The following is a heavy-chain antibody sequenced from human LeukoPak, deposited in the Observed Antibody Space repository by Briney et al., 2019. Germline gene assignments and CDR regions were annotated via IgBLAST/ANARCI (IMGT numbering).Heavy chain of an antibody. D-gene: IGHD2-2*01. CDR3: AALHCSSTSYYLDY. Sequence: ASVKVSCKASGYTFTSYDINWVRQATGQGLEWMGWMNPNSGNTGYAQKFQGRVTMTRNTSISTAYMELSSLRSEDTAVYYCAALHCSSTSYYLDYWGQGTLVTVSS. J-gene: IGHJ4*02. CDR2: MNPNSGNT. CDR1: GYTFTSYD. V-gene: IGHV1-8*01.